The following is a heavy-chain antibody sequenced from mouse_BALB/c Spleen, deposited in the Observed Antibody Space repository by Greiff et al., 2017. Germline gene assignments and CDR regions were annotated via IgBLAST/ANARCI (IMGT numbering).Heavy chain of an antibody. V-gene: IGHV3-6*02. CDR3: ARPHYYGPWFAY. D-gene: IGHD1-2*01. CDR1: GYSITSGYY. J-gene: IGHJ3*01. Sequence: EVQLQESGPGLVKPSQSLSLTCSVTGYSITSGYYWNWIRQFPGNKLEWMGYISYDGSNNYNPSLKNRISITRDTSKNQFFLKLNSVTTEDTATYYCARPHYYGPWFAYWGQGTLVTVSA. CDR2: ISYDGSN.